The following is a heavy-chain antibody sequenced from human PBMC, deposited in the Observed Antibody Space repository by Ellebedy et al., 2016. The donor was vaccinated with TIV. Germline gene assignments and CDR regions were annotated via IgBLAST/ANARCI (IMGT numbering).Heavy chain of an antibody. Sequence: PGGSLRLSCAASGFTFTQYWLHWVRQAPGKGPVWVSRINSDGSSTTYAASVKGRFTISRDNAKNTLYLQMNSLRAEDTAVYYCARGVVGAGNGNEYWGRGTLVTVSS. D-gene: IGHD2-15*01. V-gene: IGHV3-74*01. CDR2: INSDGSST. J-gene: IGHJ4*02. CDR3: ARGVVGAGNGNEY. CDR1: GFTFTQYW.